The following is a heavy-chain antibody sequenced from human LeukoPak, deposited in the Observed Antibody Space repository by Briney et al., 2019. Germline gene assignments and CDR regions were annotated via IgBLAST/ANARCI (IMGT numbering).Heavy chain of an antibody. V-gene: IGHV4-34*01. Sequence: PSETLSLTCAVYGGSFSGYYWSWIRQPPGKGLEWIGEINHSGSTNYNPSLKSRVTISVDTSKNQFSLKLSSVTAADTAVYYCARAPYDILTGYYTGNWFDPWGQGTLVTVSS. CDR3: ARAPYDILTGYYTGNWFDP. D-gene: IGHD3-9*01. CDR2: INHSGST. J-gene: IGHJ5*02. CDR1: GGSFSGYY.